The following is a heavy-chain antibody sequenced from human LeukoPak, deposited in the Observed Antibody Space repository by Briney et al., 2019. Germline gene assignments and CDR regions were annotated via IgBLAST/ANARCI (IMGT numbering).Heavy chain of an antibody. CDR2: IFYSGST. D-gene: IGHD3-10*01. J-gene: IGHJ5*02. CDR1: GGSIGNYY. V-gene: IGHV4-59*01. CDR3: ARVYSYGSGSLPWFDP. Sequence: SETLSLTCTVSGGSIGNYYWNWIRQPPGKGLEWLGYIFYSGSTNYNPSLKSRVTISVDTSKNQFSLKLTSVAAADTAVYYCARVYSYGSGSLPWFDPWGQGTLVTVSS.